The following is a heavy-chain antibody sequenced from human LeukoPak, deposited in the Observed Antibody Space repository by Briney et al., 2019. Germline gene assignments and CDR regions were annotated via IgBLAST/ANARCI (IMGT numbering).Heavy chain of an antibody. J-gene: IGHJ4*02. V-gene: IGHV3-30*02. Sequence: PGGSLRLSCAASGFTFSSYGMHWVRQAPGEGREWVAFIRYDGSNKYYADSVKGRFTISRDNSKNTLYLQMNSLRAEDTAVYYGHSSGYYGFDYWGQGTLVTVSS. D-gene: IGHD3-22*01. CDR1: GFTFSSYG. CDR2: IRYDGSNK. CDR3: HSSGYYGFDY.